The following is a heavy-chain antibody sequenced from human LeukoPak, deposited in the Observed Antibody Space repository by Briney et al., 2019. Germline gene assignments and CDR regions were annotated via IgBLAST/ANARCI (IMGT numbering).Heavy chain of an antibody. CDR3: ARFRRSIGYCSGGSCYGGWVDY. J-gene: IGHJ4*02. CDR2: IYRGGST. CDR1: GFTVGSNY. Sequence: GGSLRLSCAASGFTVGSNYMSWVRQAPGKGLEWVSIIYRGGSTNYADSVKGRFTISRDTSKNTLYLQMNSLRAADTAVYYCARFRRSIGYCSGGSCYGGWVDYWGQGTLVTVSS. V-gene: IGHV3-66*01. D-gene: IGHD2-15*01.